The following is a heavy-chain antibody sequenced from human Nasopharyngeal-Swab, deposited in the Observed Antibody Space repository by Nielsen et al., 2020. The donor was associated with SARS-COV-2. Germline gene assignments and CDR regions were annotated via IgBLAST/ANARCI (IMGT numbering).Heavy chain of an antibody. CDR1: GGSIGTYY. D-gene: IGHD3-16*02. CDR3: ARQDVSGSYRFMVY. CDR2: IYYTGST. J-gene: IGHJ4*02. V-gene: IGHV4-59*08. Sequence: SETLSLTCTVSGGSIGTYYWSWIRQPPGKGLEWIGYIYYTGSTMYNPPLKGRVTLSVDTSENQFSLRLTSVTAADPAVYYCARQDVSGSYRFMVYWGQGTLVTVSS.